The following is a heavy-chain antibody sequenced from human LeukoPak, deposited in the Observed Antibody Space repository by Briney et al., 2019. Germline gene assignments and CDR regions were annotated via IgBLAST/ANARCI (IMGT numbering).Heavy chain of an antibody. V-gene: IGHV3-23*01. CDR3: AKDLGYCSSFSCPFDY. J-gene: IGHJ4*02. Sequence: GGSLRLSCAVSGFSFSSYTMSWVRQAPGKGLEWVSAISGSGGSTYYADCVKGRFTISRDNSNNTLFLQMNSLRAEDTAVYYCAKDLGYCSSFSCPFDYWGQGTLVTVSS. CDR2: ISGSGGST. CDR1: GFSFSSYT. D-gene: IGHD2-2*01.